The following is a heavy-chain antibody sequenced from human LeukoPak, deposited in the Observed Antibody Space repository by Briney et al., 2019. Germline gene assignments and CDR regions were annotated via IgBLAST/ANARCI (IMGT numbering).Heavy chain of an antibody. CDR2: ISSGGSTI. CDR3: ARKTDYYYYMDV. J-gene: IGHJ6*03. V-gene: IGHV3-48*03. Sequence: GGSLRLSCAASGFTFSSFEMKWVRQAPGKGLEWVSYISSGGSTIYYADSVKGRFTISRDNAKNSLYLQMNSLRAEDTAVYYCARKTDYYYYMDVWGKGTTVTVSS. CDR1: GFTFSSFE.